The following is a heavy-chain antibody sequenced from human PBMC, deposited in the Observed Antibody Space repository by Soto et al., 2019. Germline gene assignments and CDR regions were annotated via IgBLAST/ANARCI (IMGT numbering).Heavy chain of an antibody. V-gene: IGHV3-20*04. D-gene: IGHD3-3*01. CDR3: ARDPRFWSGYYTGLLQYYYYGMDV. Sequence: GGSLRLSCAASGFTFDEYGMGWVRQVPGQGLEWVSSFNWNGNYIHYADSVKGRFTISRDNSKNTLYLQMNSLRAEDTAVYYCARDPRFWSGYYTGLLQYYYYGMDVWGQGTTVTVSS. CDR1: GFTFDEYG. CDR2: FNWNGNYI. J-gene: IGHJ6*02.